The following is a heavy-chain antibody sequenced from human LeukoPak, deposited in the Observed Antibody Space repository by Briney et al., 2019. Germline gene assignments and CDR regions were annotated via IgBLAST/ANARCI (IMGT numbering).Heavy chain of an antibody. D-gene: IGHD6-13*01. CDR1: GGTFSSYA. Sequence: GSSVKVSCKASGGTFSSYAISWVRQAPGQGLEWMGRIIPILGIANYAQKFQGRVTITADKSTSTAYMELSSLRSEDMAVYYCARDRGSSWPDYFDYWGQGTLVTVSS. J-gene: IGHJ4*02. CDR3: ARDRGSSWPDYFDY. V-gene: IGHV1-69*04. CDR2: IIPILGIA.